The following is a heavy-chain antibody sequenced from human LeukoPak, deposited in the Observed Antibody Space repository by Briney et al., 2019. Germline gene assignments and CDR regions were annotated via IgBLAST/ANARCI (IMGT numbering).Heavy chain of an antibody. CDR2: IWYDGSNK. CDR3: ARDRGTTSSSGWYFDP. Sequence: PGRSLRLSCAASGFTFSNSGMHWVHQAPGKGLEWVAIIWYDGSNKYYTDSVKGRFSISRDNSKNTLYLQMNSLRAEDTAVYYCARDRGTTSSSGWYFDPWGHGTLATVSS. J-gene: IGHJ2*01. V-gene: IGHV3-33*01. D-gene: IGHD6-6*01. CDR1: GFTFSNSG.